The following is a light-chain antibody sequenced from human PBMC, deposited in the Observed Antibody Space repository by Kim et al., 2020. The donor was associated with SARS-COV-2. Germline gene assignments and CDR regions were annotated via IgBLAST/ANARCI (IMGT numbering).Light chain of an antibody. J-gene: IGKJ2*03. Sequence: RASSSCGSSQCLVDRDDGNTYVDWYLQKRGQPPQLMIYTLSYRTSGAPNRCRGRGSGTDFTLKSSRVEAEDGGVYYCMQHIEFPYSFGQGTKLEI. CDR1: QCLVDRDDGNTY. CDR2: TLS. CDR3: MQHIEFPYS. V-gene: IGKV2-40*01.